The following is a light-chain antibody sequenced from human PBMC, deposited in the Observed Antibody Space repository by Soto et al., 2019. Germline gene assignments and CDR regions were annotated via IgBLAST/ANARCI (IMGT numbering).Light chain of an antibody. CDR3: QQSYSTPPVT. Sequence: IQVTQSPSSLSASVGDRVTITCRASQGIRNDLGWYQQKPGKAPKLLIYAASSLQSGVPSRFSGSGSGTDFTLTISSLQPEDFATYYCQQSYSTPPVTFGGGTKVDIK. V-gene: IGKV1-39*01. CDR1: QGIRND. J-gene: IGKJ4*01. CDR2: AAS.